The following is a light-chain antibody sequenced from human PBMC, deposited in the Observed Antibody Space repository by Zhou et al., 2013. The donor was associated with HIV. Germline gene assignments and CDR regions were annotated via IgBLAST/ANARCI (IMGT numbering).Light chain of an antibody. CDR2: KAS. CDR1: QSISTW. J-gene: IGKJ1*01. CDR3: QQYDSMAT. Sequence: DIQMTQSPSTLSASVGDRVTITCRASQSISTWLAWYQQKPGKAPKLLIYKASTLESGVPSRFSGSGSGTLFTLTISSLQPDDFATYYCQQYDSMATFGQGTKVEI. V-gene: IGKV1-5*03.